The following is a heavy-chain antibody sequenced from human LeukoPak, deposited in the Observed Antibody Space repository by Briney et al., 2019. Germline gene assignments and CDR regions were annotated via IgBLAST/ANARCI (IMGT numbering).Heavy chain of an antibody. CDR3: ARLNTIFGVVSNMDV. CDR2: IYPGDSDT. CDR1: GYSFTSYW. J-gene: IGHJ6*03. V-gene: IGHV5-51*01. D-gene: IGHD3-3*01. Sequence: GESLKISCKGSGYSFTSYWIGWVRQMPGKGLEWMGIIYPGDSDTRYSPSFQGQVTISADKSIGTAYLQWSSLKASDTAMYYCARLNTIFGVVSNMDVWGKGTTVTVSS.